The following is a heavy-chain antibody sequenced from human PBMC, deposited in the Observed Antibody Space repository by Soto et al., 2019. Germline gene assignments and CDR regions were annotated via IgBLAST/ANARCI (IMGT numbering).Heavy chain of an antibody. V-gene: IGHV1-58*02. Sequence: ASVKVSCKASGFTFTSSAMQWVRQARGQRLERIGWIVVGSGNTGYAQKFQGRVTMTRNTSISTAYMELSSLRSEDTAVYYCARVITEWSPTDDYYMDVWGKGTTVTVSS. CDR1: GFTFTSSA. D-gene: IGHD3-3*01. CDR2: IVVGSGNT. CDR3: ARVITEWSPTDDYYMDV. J-gene: IGHJ6*03.